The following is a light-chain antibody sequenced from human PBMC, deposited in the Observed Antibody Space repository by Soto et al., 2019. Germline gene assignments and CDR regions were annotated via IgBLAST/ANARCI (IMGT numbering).Light chain of an antibody. V-gene: IGKV3-11*01. Sequence: TQSPPLLSVSPGEGATLSFRASQRISTNLAWYQHIPGQAPRLLIVSSSRRPTDVPARFSGSGSGTDFTLTISSLEPEDFAVYYCQQRRRLVTFGQGTRLEIK. CDR2: SSS. CDR1: QRISTN. CDR3: QQRRRLVT. J-gene: IGKJ5*01.